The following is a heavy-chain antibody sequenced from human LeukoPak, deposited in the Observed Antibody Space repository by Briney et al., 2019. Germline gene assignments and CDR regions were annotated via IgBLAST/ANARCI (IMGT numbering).Heavy chain of an antibody. D-gene: IGHD3-3*01. J-gene: IGHJ4*02. CDR1: GFTFSSYA. CDR2: ISYDGSNK. V-gene: IGHV3-30*04. Sequence: GGSLRLSCAASGFTFSSYAMHWVRQAPGKGLEWVAVISYDGSNKYYADSVKGRFTISRNNAKNSLYLQMSSLRAEDTAVYYCARAWGGQFWSDYWGQGTLVTVSS. CDR3: ARAWGGQFWSDY.